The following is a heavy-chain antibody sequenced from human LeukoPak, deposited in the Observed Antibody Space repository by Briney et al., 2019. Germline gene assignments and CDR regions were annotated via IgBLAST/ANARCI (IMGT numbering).Heavy chain of an antibody. V-gene: IGHV1-8*03. CDR1: GYTFTSYY. D-gene: IGHD3-22*01. CDR3: AEGYYYDSSGYYRDAFDI. J-gene: IGHJ3*02. Sequence: ASVKVSCKASGYTFTSYYMHWVRQAPGQGLEWMGWMNPNSLNTGYAQRFQGRITLTRNTSIGTAYMELRSLRSEDTAVYYCAEGYYYDSSGYYRDAFDIWGQGTMVTVSS. CDR2: MNPNSLNT.